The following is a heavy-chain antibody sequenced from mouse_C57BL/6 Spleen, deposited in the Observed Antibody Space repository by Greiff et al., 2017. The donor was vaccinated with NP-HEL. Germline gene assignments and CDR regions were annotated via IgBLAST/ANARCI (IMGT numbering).Heavy chain of an antibody. D-gene: IGHD4-1*01. V-gene: IGHV6-3*01. CDR1: GFTFSNYW. J-gene: IGHJ2*01. Sequence: EVHLVESGGGLVQPGGSMKLSCVASGFTFSNYWMNWVRQSPEKGLEWVAQIRLKSDNYATHYAESVKGRFTISRDDSKSSVYLQMNNLRAEDTRIYYCTARLGDYWGQGTTLTVSS. CDR2: IRLKSDNYAT. CDR3: TARLGDY.